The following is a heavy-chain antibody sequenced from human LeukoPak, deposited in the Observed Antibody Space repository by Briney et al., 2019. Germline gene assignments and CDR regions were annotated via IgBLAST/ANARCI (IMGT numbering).Heavy chain of an antibody. D-gene: IGHD3-22*01. Sequence: ASVKVSCKASGYTFTGYYMHWVRQAPGQGLEWMGWINPNSGGTNYAQKFQGRVTMTRDTSISTAYMELSRLGSDNTAVYYCARGSDVGASRGDNWFDPWGQGTLVTVSS. CDR2: INPNSGGT. CDR3: ARGSDVGASRGDNWFDP. J-gene: IGHJ5*02. CDR1: GYTFTGYY. V-gene: IGHV1-2*02.